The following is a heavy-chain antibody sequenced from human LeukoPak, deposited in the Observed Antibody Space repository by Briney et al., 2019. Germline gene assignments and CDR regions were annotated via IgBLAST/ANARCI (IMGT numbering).Heavy chain of an antibody. V-gene: IGHV3-23*01. D-gene: IGHD3-10*01. J-gene: IGHJ3*02. CDR1: GFTFSNYA. CDR2: ITGSGGST. CDR3: AKTRRVLDAFDI. Sequence: PGGSLGLSCAASGFTFSNYAMSWVRQAPGKGLEWVSGITGSGGSTYYADSVKGRFTISRDNSKNTLYLQMNSLRAEDTAVYSCAKTRRVLDAFDIWGQGTMVTVSS.